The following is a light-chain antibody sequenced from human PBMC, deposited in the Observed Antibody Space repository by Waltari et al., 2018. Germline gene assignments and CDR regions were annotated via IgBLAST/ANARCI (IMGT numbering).Light chain of an antibody. CDR2: DAS. CDR1: QSASKY. Sequence: EIVLTQSPATLSLSPGESATLSCRASQSASKYIAWYQQRPGQPPRLRIYDASNRAAGVPDRFDAFGSGTDVTLTINSLEPEDFAVYYCQQRSGWPLTFGGGTRVEIK. J-gene: IGKJ4*01. CDR3: QQRSGWPLT. V-gene: IGKV3-11*01.